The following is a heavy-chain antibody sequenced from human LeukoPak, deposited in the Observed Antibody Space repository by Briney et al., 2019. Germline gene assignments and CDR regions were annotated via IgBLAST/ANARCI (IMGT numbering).Heavy chain of an antibody. J-gene: IGHJ4*02. V-gene: IGHV3-21*01. CDR3: ARGPSGYHNT. Sequence: GGSLRLSCVASGFTFSSYGMNWVRQAPGKGLEWVSFISSSSSYIYYADSVKGRFTISRDNAKNSLYLQMNSLRAEDTTVYYCARGPSGYHNTGGQGTLVTVSS. D-gene: IGHD5-12*01. CDR2: ISSSSSYI. CDR1: GFTFSSYG.